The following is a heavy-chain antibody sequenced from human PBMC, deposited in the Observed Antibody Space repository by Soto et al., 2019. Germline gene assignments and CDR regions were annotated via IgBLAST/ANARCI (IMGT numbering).Heavy chain of an antibody. CDR1: GGSISSSSYY. D-gene: IGHD1-26*01. J-gene: IGHJ2*01. V-gene: IGHV4-39*01. CDR2: IYYSGST. CDR3: ARHYGSGSLSGWYFDL. Sequence: QLQLQESGPGLVKPSETLSLTCTVSGGSISSSSYYWGWIRQPPGKGLEWIGSIYYSGSTYYNPSLKSRVTISVDTSKNQFSLKLSSVTAADTAVYYCARHYGSGSLSGWYFDLWGRGTLVTVSS.